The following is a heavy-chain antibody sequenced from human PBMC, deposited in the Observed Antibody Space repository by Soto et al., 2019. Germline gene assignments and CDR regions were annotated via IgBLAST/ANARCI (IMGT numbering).Heavy chain of an antibody. CDR1: GGSISSGGYY. J-gene: IGHJ6*03. CDR3: ARVLPLYSGYVPYYYMDV. V-gene: IGHV4-31*03. CDR2: IYYSGST. D-gene: IGHD5-12*01. Sequence: SETLSLPCTVSGGSISSGGYYWSWLRQHPGKGLEWIGYIYYSGSTYYNPSLKSRVTISVDTSKNQFSLKLSSVTAADTAVYYCARVLPLYSGYVPYYYMDVWGKGTTVTVSS.